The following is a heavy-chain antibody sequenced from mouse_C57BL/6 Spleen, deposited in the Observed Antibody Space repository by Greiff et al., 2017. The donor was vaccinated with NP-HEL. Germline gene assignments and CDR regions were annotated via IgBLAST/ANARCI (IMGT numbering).Heavy chain of an antibody. CDR2: INPSTGGT. V-gene: IGHV1-42*01. J-gene: IGHJ4*01. CDR3: ARFGGNYEDYAMDY. Sequence: VQLQQSGPELVKPGASVKISCKASGYSFTGYYMNWVKQSPEKSLEWIGEINPSTGGTTYNQKFTAKATLTVDKSSSTAYMQLKSLTSEDSAVYYCARFGGNYEDYAMDYWGQGTSVTVSS. CDR1: GYSFTGYY. D-gene: IGHD2-1*01.